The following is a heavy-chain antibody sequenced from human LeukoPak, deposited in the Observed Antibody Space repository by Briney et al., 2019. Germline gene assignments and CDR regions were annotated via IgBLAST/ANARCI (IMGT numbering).Heavy chain of an antibody. V-gene: IGHV1-46*01. CDR2: INPSGSST. Sequence: ASVKVSCKASGYTYTSYYMHWVRQAPGQGLEWMGLINPSGSSTSYAQKFQGRLSLTRDMSTSTDYMELSSLRSEDTAVYYCARDNSVGDTAWWFDPWGQGTLVTVSS. D-gene: IGHD1-26*01. CDR3: ARDNSVGDTAWWFDP. J-gene: IGHJ5*02. CDR1: GYTYTSYY.